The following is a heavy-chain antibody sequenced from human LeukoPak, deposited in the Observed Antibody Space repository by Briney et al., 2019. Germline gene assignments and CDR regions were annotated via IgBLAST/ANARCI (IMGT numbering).Heavy chain of an antibody. V-gene: IGHV4-59*01. D-gene: IGHD6-19*01. Sequence: SETLSLTCTVSGGSISSYYWSWIRQPPGKGLEWIGYIYYSGSTNYNPSLKSRVTISVDTSKNQFSLKLSSVTAADTAVYYCAREGGLRSSGWYRYNWFDPWGQGTLVTVSS. CDR3: AREGGLRSSGWYRYNWFDP. J-gene: IGHJ5*02. CDR1: GGSISSYY. CDR2: IYYSGST.